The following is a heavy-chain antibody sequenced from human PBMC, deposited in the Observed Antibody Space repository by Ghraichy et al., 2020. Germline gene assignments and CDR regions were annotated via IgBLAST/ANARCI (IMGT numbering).Heavy chain of an antibody. CDR1: GGTFSSYA. V-gene: IGHV1-69*13. D-gene: IGHD5-12*01. CDR3: ARDQGTFYSGYDLQQLPHPVYYFYYYGMDV. CDR2: IIPIFGTA. Sequence: SVKVSCKASGGTFSSYAISWVRQAPGQGLEWMGGIIPIFGTANYAQKFQGRVTITADESTSTAYMELSSLRSEDTAVYYCARDQGTFYSGYDLQQLPHPVYYFYYYGMDVWGQGTTVTVSS. J-gene: IGHJ6*02.